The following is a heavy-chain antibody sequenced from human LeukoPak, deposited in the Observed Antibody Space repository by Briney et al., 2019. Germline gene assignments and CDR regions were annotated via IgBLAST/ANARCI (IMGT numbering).Heavy chain of an antibody. V-gene: IGHV3-7*01. J-gene: IGHJ4*02. D-gene: IGHD3-9*01. CDR3: ARDQISWNYDILTGYSNYYFDY. CDR2: IKQDGSEK. Sequence: GGSLRLSXAASGFTFSSYWMSWVSQAPGKGLEWVANIKQDGSEKYYVDSVKGRFTISRDNAKNSLYLQMNSLRAEDTAVYYCARDQISWNYDILTGYSNYYFDYWGQGTLVTVSS. CDR1: GFTFSSYW.